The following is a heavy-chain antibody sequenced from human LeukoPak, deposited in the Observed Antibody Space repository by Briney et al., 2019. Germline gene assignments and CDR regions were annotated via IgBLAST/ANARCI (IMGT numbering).Heavy chain of an antibody. V-gene: IGHV1-46*01. D-gene: IGHD1-1*01. CDR3: ARTGSTGTTLGWFDP. Sequence: ASVKVSCKASGYTFTSYYMHWVRQAPGQGLEWMGIINPSGGSTSYAQKFQGRVTMTRDTSTSTVYMELSSLGSEDTAVYYCARTGSTGTTLGWFDPWGQGTLVTVSS. CDR2: INPSGGST. J-gene: IGHJ5*02. CDR1: GYTFTSYY.